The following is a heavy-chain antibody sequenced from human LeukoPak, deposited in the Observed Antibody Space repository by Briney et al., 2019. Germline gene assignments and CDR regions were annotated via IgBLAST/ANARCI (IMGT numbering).Heavy chain of an antibody. J-gene: IGHJ4*02. CDR2: IYYSGST. D-gene: IGHD6-6*01. V-gene: IGHV4-39*01. CDR1: GGSISSSSYY. Sequence: SETLSLTCTLSGGSISSSSYYWGWIRQPPGKGLEWTGSIYYSGSTYYNPSLKSRVTISVDTSKNQFSLKLSSVTAADTAVYYCARLAVAARCFDYWGQGTLVTVSS. CDR3: ARLAVAARCFDY.